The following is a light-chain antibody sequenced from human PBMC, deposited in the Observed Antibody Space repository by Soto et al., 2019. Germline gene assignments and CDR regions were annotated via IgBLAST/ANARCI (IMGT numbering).Light chain of an antibody. CDR1: QSISTY. J-gene: IGKJ1*01. CDR2: GAS. Sequence: DIQVTQSPSSLSASVGDRVTITCRTSQSISTYFNWYQQTPGKAPKLLIHGASSLQSGVPSRFSGGGFGTDFTLTINGLQPEDFATYYCQQRYGGPRTFGQGTRVEIK. CDR3: QQRYGGPRT. V-gene: IGKV1-39*01.